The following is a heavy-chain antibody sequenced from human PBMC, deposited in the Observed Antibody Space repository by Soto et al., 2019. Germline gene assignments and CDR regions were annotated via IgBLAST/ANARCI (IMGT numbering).Heavy chain of an antibody. CDR2: ISYDGSNE. V-gene: IGHV3-30*18. J-gene: IGHJ3*02. Sequence: QVQQVESDGGVVQPGRSLRLSCAASGFTFTSFGKHWVRQAPGKGLEWVALISYDGSNEYYSDSVKGRFTISRDNSKNTLFLQMNSLRAEDTAVYYCAKDRQIYYDFLSGYYDDAFDIWGQGKMVTVSS. D-gene: IGHD3-3*01. CDR1: GFTFTSFG. CDR3: AKDRQIYYDFLSGYYDDAFDI.